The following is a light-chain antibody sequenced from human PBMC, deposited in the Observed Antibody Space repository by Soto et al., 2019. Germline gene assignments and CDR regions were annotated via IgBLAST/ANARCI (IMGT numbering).Light chain of an antibody. CDR2: EVI. V-gene: IGLV2-23*02. CDR1: SSDIGNYNL. CDR3: CSYAGSRFYV. Sequence: QSALTQPASVSGSPGQSITISCTGTSSDIGNYNLVSWFHHHPDKAPKLVIYEVIKRPSGVSNRFSGSKSGNTASLTISGLQADDEGDYYCCSYAGSRFYVFGSGTKVTVL. J-gene: IGLJ1*01.